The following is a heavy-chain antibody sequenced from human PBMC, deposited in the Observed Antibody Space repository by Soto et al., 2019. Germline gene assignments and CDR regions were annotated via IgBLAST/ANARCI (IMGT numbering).Heavy chain of an antibody. CDR2: ISYDGSDK. Sequence: GGSLRLSCAASGFTFSSYGMHWVRQAPGKGLEWVAVISYDGSDKYYADSVKGRFTISRDNSKNTLYLQMNSLRSEDTAVYYCARGVLLRYFDWLFGAHTWFDPWGQGTLVTVSS. V-gene: IGHV3-30*03. D-gene: IGHD3-9*01. J-gene: IGHJ5*02. CDR1: GFTFSSYG. CDR3: ARGVLLRYFDWLFGAHTWFDP.